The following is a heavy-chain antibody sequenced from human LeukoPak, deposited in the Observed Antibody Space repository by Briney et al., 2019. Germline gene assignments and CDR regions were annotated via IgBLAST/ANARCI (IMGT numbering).Heavy chain of an antibody. CDR2: ISSSGSTI. D-gene: IGHD4-17*01. J-gene: IGHJ6*02. CDR3: ASVSTVTTYYCYGVDV. V-gene: IGHV3-11*01. Sequence: GGSLRLSCAASEFTFSDYYMSWIRQAPGKGLEWVSYISSSGSTIYYADSVKGRFTISRDNAKNSLYLQMNSLRAEDTAVYYCASVSTVTTYYCYGVDVWGQGTTVTVSS. CDR1: EFTFSDYY.